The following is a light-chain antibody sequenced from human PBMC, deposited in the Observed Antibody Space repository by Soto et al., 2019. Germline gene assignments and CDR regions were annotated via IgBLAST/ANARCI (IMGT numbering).Light chain of an antibody. V-gene: IGKV1-39*01. CDR1: QSITNY. J-gene: IGKJ3*01. CDR3: QQSHITPFT. CDR2: TAS. Sequence: DIQMTQSPSSLSASVGDRVTITCRASQSITNYLNWYQHKPGKAPKLLIYTASSLQSGVPSRFSGSESGTDFTLTISSLQPEYFATYFCQQSHITPFTFGPGTKVDIQ.